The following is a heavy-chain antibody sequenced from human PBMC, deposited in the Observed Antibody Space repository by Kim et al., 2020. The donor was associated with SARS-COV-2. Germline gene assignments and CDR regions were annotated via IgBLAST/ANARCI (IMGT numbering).Heavy chain of an antibody. V-gene: IGHV3-7*01. CDR1: GFTFSSYW. Sequence: GGSLRLSCAASGFTFSSYWMSWVRQAPGKGLEWVANIKQDGSEKYYVDSVKGRFTISRENAKNSLYLQMNSLRAEDTAVYYCSSDATEYYYYGMDVWGQGTTVTVSS. CDR2: IKQDGSEK. CDR3: SSDATEYYYYGMDV. J-gene: IGHJ6*02. D-gene: IGHD2-21*02.